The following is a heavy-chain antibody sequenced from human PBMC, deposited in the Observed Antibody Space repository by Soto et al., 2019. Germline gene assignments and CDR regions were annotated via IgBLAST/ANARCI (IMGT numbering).Heavy chain of an antibody. CDR2: IWYDGSNK. V-gene: IGHV3-33*01. CDR1: GFTFSSYG. Sequence: QVQLVESGGGVVQPGRSLRLSCAASGFTFSSYGMHWVRQAPGKGLEWVAVIWYDGSNKYYADSVKGRFTISRDNSKNTXXLXMXILRAEDTAVYYCARDSRYGSGSYNFRSRGDHGMDVWGQGTTVTVSS. D-gene: IGHD3-10*01. CDR3: ARDSRYGSGSYNFRSRGDHGMDV. J-gene: IGHJ6*02.